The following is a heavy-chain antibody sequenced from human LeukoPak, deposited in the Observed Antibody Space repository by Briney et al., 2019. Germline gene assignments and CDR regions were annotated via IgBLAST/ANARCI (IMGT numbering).Heavy chain of an antibody. D-gene: IGHD6-13*01. J-gene: IGHJ5*02. Sequence: GGSLRLSCAASGFTFGSYEMNWVRQAPGKGLEWVSYISSSGSTIYYADSVKGRFTISRDNAKNSLYLQMNSLRAEDTAVYYCARDSVAAAGTRSKYNWFNPWGQGTLVTVSS. CDR1: GFTFGSYE. CDR3: ARDSVAAAGTRSKYNWFNP. V-gene: IGHV3-48*03. CDR2: ISSSGSTI.